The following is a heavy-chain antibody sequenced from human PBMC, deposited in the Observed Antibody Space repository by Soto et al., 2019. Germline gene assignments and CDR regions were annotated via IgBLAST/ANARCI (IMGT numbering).Heavy chain of an antibody. D-gene: IGHD6-13*01. Sequence: SETLSLTCTVSGGSISSSSYYWGWIRQPPGKGLEWIGSIYYSGSTYYNPSHRSRVTISVDATKNQFSLKLSSVTAEDTAVYFCARYIRGAVSSSNWFDPWGQGTLVTVSS. CDR3: ARYIRGAVSSSNWFDP. CDR1: GGSISSSSYY. J-gene: IGHJ5*02. CDR2: IYYSGST. V-gene: IGHV4-39*07.